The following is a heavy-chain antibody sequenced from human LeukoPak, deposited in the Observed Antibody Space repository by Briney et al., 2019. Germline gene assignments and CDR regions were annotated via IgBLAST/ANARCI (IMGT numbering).Heavy chain of an antibody. J-gene: IGHJ6*03. CDR3: ARAFSYYDFWSGYTPDYYYMDV. V-gene: IGHV1-8*03. D-gene: IGHD3-3*01. CDR2: MNPNSGNT. CDR1: GYTFTSYD. Sequence: ASVKVSCKASGYTFTSYDINWVRQATGQGLEWMGWMNPNSGNTGYAQKFQGRVTITRNTSISTAYMELSSLRSEDTAVYYCARAFSYYDFWSGYTPDYYYMDVWDKGTTVTVSS.